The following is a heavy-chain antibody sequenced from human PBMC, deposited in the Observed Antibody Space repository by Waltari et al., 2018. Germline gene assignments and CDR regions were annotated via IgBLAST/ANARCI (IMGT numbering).Heavy chain of an antibody. J-gene: IGHJ4*02. CDR3: AKKLGVSSWYYFDY. Sequence: EVQLLESGGDLVQPGGSLRLSCAASGFTFRNYAMTWVRQAPGKGLEWVSVIGGGGSTTYYADSVKGRFTISRDNSKNTLYLQMNRLRVEDTAVYYCAKKLGVSSWYYFDYWGQGTLVTVSS. CDR1: GFTFRNYA. V-gene: IGHV3-23*01. D-gene: IGHD1-26*01. CDR2: IGGGGSTT.